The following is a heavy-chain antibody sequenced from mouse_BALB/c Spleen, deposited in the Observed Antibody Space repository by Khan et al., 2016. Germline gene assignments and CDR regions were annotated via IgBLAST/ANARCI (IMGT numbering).Heavy chain of an antibody. CDR2: IDPENGNT. CDR3: ALYYYGSSEYYFDY. Sequence: FPLPQSVAELVRPGALVKLSCKASGFNIKDYYMHWVKQRPEQGLEWIGWIDPENGNTIYDPKFQGKASITADTSSNTAYLQLSSLTSEYTAFYYCALYYYGSSEYYFDYWGQGTTLTVSS. D-gene: IGHD1-1*01. J-gene: IGHJ2*01. V-gene: IGHV14-1*02. CDR1: GFNIKDYY.